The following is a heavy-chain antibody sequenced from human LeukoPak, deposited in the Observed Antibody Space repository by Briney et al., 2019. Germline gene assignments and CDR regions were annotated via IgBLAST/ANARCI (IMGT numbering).Heavy chain of an antibody. J-gene: IGHJ6*02. V-gene: IGHV1-69*04. CDR3: AVVVPAAPRGHYYGMDV. CDR2: IIPILGIA. Sequence: ASVEVSCKASGGTFSSYAISWVRQAPGQGLEWMGRIIPILGIANYAQKFQGRVTITADKSTSTAYMELSSLRSEDTAVYYCAVVVPAAPRGHYYGMDVWGQGTTVTVSS. CDR1: GGTFSSYA. D-gene: IGHD2-2*01.